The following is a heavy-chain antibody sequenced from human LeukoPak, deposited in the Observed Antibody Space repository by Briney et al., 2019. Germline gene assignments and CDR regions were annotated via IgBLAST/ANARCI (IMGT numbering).Heavy chain of an antibody. CDR3: ARAEGSGSSIDY. CDR2: ISSSSTYI. Sequence: GGSLGLSCVASGFPFRSFSMNWVRQAPGKGLEWVSSISSSSTYIYYADSVKGRFTISRDNAKNSLYLQMNSLRVEDTAVYYCARAEGSGSSIDYWGQGTLITVSS. CDR1: GFPFRSFS. D-gene: IGHD3-10*01. J-gene: IGHJ4*02. V-gene: IGHV3-21*01.